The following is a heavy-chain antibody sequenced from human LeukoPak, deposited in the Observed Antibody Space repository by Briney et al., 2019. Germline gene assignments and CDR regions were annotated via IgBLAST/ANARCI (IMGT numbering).Heavy chain of an antibody. J-gene: IGHJ4*02. CDR3: ASGSYYETFDY. D-gene: IGHD1-26*01. V-gene: IGHV4-38-2*02. CDR1: GYSISSGYY. CDR2: IYHSGNT. Sequence: SETLSLTCTVSGYSISSGYYRGWIRQPPGKGLEWIGSIYHSGNTYYSPSLKSRVTISVDTSKNQFSLKLSSATAADTAVYYCASGSYYETFDYWGQGTLVTVSS.